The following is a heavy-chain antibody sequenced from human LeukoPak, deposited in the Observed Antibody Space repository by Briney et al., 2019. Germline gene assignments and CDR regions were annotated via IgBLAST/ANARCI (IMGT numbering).Heavy chain of an antibody. CDR3: AKALASSGWGQFDY. CDR2: ISYDGSNK. V-gene: IGHV3-30*18. J-gene: IGHJ4*02. D-gene: IGHD6-19*01. CDR1: GFTVSSNY. Sequence: QSGGSLRLSCAASGFTVSSNYMSWVRQAPGKGLEWVAVISYDGSNKYYADSVKGRFTISRDNSKNTLYLQMNSLRAEDTAVYYCAKALASSGWGQFDYWGQGTLVTVSS.